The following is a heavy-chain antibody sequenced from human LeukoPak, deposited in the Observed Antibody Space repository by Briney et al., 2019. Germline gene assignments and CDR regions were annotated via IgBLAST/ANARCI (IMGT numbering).Heavy chain of an antibody. CDR1: GFTFSRYS. D-gene: IGHD3-9*01. J-gene: IGHJ4*02. Sequence: PGGSLRLSCAASGFTFSRYSMNWVRQAPGKGLEWIGEINHSGSTNYNPSLKSRVTISVDTSKSQFSLKLSSVTAADTAVYYCARMTTFDILTGQSFDYWGQGTLVTVSS. V-gene: IGHV4-34*01. CDR3: ARMTTFDILTGQSFDY. CDR2: INHSGST.